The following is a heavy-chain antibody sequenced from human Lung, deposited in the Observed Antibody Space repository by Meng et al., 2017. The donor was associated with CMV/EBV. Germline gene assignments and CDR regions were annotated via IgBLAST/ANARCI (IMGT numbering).Heavy chain of an antibody. CDR2: ISSSVSDV. CDR1: GFAFRSYS. D-gene: IGHD4-17*01. Sequence: GESLKISCAASGFAFRSYSMNWVRQPPGQGLEWVASISSSVSDVYSADSVKGRFIISRDNGRDSLYLQMNSLRAEDTGVYYCARAVTTVTFFDHWGQGTPVTVSS. J-gene: IGHJ4*02. V-gene: IGHV3-21*01. CDR3: ARAVTTVTFFDH.